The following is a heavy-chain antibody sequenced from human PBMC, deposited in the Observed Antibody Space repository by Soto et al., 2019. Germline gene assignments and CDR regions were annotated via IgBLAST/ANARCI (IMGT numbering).Heavy chain of an antibody. J-gene: IGHJ6*02. CDR3: ARLLTTGGSRLCSSGVCPNMGGMDV. Sequence: PGESLKISCQGFVYNFQTYWIAWVRQTPGEGLDWMGIIYPSDSDTTYNPSFQGQVTISVDKSIRTAYLQWSSLRASDTAIYFCARLLTTGGSRLCSSGVCPNMGGMDVWGQGTTVTVSS. CDR1: VYNFQTYW. D-gene: IGHD2-8*01. CDR2: IYPSDSDT. V-gene: IGHV5-51*01.